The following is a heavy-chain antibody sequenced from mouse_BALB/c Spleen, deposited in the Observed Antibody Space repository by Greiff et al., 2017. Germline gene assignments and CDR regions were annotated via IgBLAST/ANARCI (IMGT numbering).Heavy chain of an antibody. CDR3: AWRGFYYGYLVIAY. D-gene: IGHD2-2*01. Sequence: QVQLKQSGAELMKPGASVKISCKATGYTFSSYWIEWVKQRPGHGLEWIGEILPGSGSTNYNEKFKGKATFTADTSSNTAYMQLSSLTSEDSAVYYCAWRGFYYGYLVIAYWGQGTLVTVSA. V-gene: IGHV1-9*01. CDR2: ILPGSGST. J-gene: IGHJ3*01. CDR1: GYTFSSYW.